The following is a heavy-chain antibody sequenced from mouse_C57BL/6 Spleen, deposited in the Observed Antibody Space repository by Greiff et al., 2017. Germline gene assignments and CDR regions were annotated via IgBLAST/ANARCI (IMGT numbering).Heavy chain of an antibody. V-gene: IGHV5-4*01. Sequence: EVKLMESGGGLVKPGGSLKLSCAASGFTFSSYAMSWVRQTPEKRLEWVATISDGGSYTYYPDNVKGRFTISRDNAKNNLYLQMNHLKSEDTAMYYCARDDYSNPWFAYWGQGTLVTVSA. CDR3: ARDDYSNPWFAY. J-gene: IGHJ3*01. D-gene: IGHD2-5*01. CDR2: ISDGGSYT. CDR1: GFTFSSYA.